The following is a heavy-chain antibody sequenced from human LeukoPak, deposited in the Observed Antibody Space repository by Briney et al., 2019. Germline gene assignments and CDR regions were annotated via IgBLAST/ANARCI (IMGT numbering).Heavy chain of an antibody. CDR1: GYTFTSYG. CDR2: ISAYNGNT. D-gene: IGHD1-26*01. CDR3: ARDREGRLMPVSKSRDRRDNWFDP. J-gene: IGHJ5*02. Sequence: ASVKVSCKASGYTFTSYGISWVRQAPGQGLEWMGWISAYNGNTNYAQKLQGRVTITADESTSTAYMELSSLRSEDTAVYYCARDREGRLMPVSKSRDRRDNWFDPWGQGTLVTVSS. V-gene: IGHV1-18*01.